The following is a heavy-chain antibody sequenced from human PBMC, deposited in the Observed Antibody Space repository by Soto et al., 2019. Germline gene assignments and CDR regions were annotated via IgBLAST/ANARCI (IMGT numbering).Heavy chain of an antibody. V-gene: IGHV3-30-3*01. CDR2: ISYDGSNK. D-gene: IGHD6-6*01. CDR3: ARGPPRSSIAARPAYAFNWFDP. CDR1: GFTFSSYA. J-gene: IGHJ5*02. Sequence: GGSLRLSCAASGFTFSSYAMHWVRQAPGKGLEWVAVISYDGSNKYYADSVKGRFTISRDNSKNTLYLQMNSLRAEDTAVYYCARGPPRSSIAARPAYAFNWFDPWGQGTLVTVSS.